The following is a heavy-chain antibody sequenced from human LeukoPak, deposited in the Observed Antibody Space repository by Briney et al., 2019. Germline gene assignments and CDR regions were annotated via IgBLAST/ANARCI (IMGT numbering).Heavy chain of an antibody. D-gene: IGHD5-18*01. CDR2: ISGSGGTT. J-gene: IGHJ1*01. V-gene: IGHV3-23*01. CDR3: AKDQGIQLWLKYFQH. CDR1: GFTFRSCA. Sequence: PGGSLRLSCAASGFTFRSCAMQWVRQAPGKGLEWVSAISGSGGTTLYADSVKGRFTISRDNSKSTLYLQMNSLRAEDTAVYYCAKDQGIQLWLKYFQHWGQGTLVTVSS.